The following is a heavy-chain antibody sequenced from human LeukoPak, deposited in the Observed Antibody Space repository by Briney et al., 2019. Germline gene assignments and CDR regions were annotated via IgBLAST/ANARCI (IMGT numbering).Heavy chain of an antibody. V-gene: IGHV1-2*02. CDR3: ARGGWLDYYYYYMDV. CDR1: GYIFIGYY. D-gene: IGHD1-26*01. J-gene: IGHJ6*03. CDR2: INPNSGGT. Sequence: ASVKVSCKASGYIFIGYYMHWVRQAPGQGLEWVGWINPNSGGTKYAQKFRGRVTMTRDTSISTAYMELSRLRSDDTAVYYCARGGWLDYYYYYMDVWGKGTTVTVSS.